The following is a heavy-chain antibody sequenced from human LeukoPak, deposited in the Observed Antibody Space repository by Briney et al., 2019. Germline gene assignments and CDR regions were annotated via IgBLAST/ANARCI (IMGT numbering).Heavy chain of an antibody. J-gene: IGHJ4*02. D-gene: IGHD2-2*01. V-gene: IGHV3-21*01. CDR2: ISSSSSYI. CDR1: GFTFSSYS. Sequence: GGSLRLSCAASGFTFSSYSMNWVRQAPGKGLEWVSSISSSSSYIYYADSVKGRFTISRDNAKNSLYLQMNSLRAEDTAVYYCARSVPAVTNFDFDYWGQGTLVTVSS. CDR3: ARSVPAVTNFDFDY.